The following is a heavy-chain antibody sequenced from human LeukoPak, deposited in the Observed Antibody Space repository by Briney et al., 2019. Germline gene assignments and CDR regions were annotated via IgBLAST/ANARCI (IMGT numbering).Heavy chain of an antibody. CDR1: GLTFSSHW. J-gene: IGHJ4*02. V-gene: IGHV3-74*01. Sequence: SGGSLRLSCAASGLTFSSHWMHWVRQAPGKGLVWVSRITNDGSSTTYADSVKGRFTISRDNAKNSLYLQMNSLRAEDTAVYYCARAEVTSFDYWGQGTLVTVSS. CDR3: ARAEVTSFDY. CDR2: ITNDGSST. D-gene: IGHD4-11*01.